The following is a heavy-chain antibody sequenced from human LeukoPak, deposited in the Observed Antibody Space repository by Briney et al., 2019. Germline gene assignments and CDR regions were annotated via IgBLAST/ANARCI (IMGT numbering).Heavy chain of an antibody. V-gene: IGHV3-9*01. CDR2: ISWNSGSM. J-gene: IGHJ4*02. D-gene: IGHD6-13*01. CDR1: GFTFDDYA. Sequence: PGGSLRLSCAASGFTFDDYAMHWVRQAPGKGLEWVSGISWNSGSMGYADSVKGRFTISRDNAKNSLYLQMNSLRAEDTALYYCAKDAGIAAAGPFDYWGQGTLVTVSS. CDR3: AKDAGIAAAGPFDY.